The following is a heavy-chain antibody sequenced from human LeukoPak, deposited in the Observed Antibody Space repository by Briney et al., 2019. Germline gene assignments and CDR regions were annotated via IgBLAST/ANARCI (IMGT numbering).Heavy chain of an antibody. D-gene: IGHD2-15*01. J-gene: IGHJ6*02. Sequence: GGSLRLSCAASGFTFSSYAMSWVRQAPGKGLEWVSAISGSGGSTYYADSVKGRFTISRDNSKNTLYLQMNSLRAEDTAVYYCAKGYCSGGSCRLHYYSYYGMDVWGQGTTVTVSS. CDR2: ISGSGGST. CDR3: AKGYCSGGSCRLHYYSYYGMDV. CDR1: GFTFSSYA. V-gene: IGHV3-23*01.